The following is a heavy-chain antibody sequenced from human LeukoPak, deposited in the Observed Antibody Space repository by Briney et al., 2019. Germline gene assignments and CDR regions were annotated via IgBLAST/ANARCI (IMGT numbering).Heavy chain of an antibody. J-gene: IGHJ4*02. CDR2: IIPIFGTA. V-gene: IGHV1-69*06. D-gene: IGHD5-18*01. Sequence: SVKVSCKASGYTFTSYYMHWVRQAPGQGLEWMGGIIPIFGTANYAQKFQGRVTITADKSTSTAYMELSSLRSDDTAVYYCARDRDTAMVSYGYWGQGTLVTVSS. CDR1: GYTFTSYY. CDR3: ARDRDTAMVSYGY.